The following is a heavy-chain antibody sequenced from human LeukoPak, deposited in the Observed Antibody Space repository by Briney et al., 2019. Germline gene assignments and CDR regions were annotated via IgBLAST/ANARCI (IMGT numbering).Heavy chain of an antibody. CDR2: ISSVSTYE. CDR3: TRDRNDYGDPDAFDF. CDR1: GFTFFHYA. Sequence: GGSLRLSCTASGFTFFHYAMNWVRQAPGKGLEWVSSISSVSTYEHYADSVKGRFTISRDNARDSLFLHMSSLGVDGTAVYYCTRDRNDYGDPDAFDFWGQGTMVTVSS. D-gene: IGHD4-17*01. J-gene: IGHJ3*01. V-gene: IGHV3-21*01.